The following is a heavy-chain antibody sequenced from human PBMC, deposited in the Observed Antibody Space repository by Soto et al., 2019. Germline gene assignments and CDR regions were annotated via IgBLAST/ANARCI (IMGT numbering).Heavy chain of an antibody. D-gene: IGHD2-21*01. J-gene: IGHJ6*02. CDR3: ARDLEIPRLYGMDV. CDR2: IIPIFGTA. V-gene: IGHV1-69*13. CDR1: GVTFSSYA. Sequence: EASVKVSCKASGVTFSSYAISWVRQAPGQGLEWMGGIIPIFGTANYAQKFQGRVTITADESTSTAYMELSSLRSEDTAVYYCARDLEIPRLYGMDVWGQGTTVTVSS.